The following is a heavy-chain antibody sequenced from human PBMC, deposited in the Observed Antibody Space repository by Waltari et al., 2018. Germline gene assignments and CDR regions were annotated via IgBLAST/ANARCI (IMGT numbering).Heavy chain of an antibody. D-gene: IGHD1-26*01. Sequence: EVQLLESGGGLVQPGGSLRLSCAASRFTFSSYAMSWVRQGPGKGLEWVSTISGSGGGTYYPDSVKGRFTISRDNSKNTLYLQMNSLRAEDTAVYYGAKASGAIVAAGNDAFDIWGQGTMVTVSS. CDR3: AKASGAIVAAGNDAFDI. CDR1: RFTFSSYA. V-gene: IGHV3-23*01. CDR2: ISGSGGGT. J-gene: IGHJ3*02.